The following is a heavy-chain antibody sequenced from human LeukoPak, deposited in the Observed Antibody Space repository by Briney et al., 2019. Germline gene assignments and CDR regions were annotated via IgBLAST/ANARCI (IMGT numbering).Heavy chain of an antibody. V-gene: IGHV3-15*01. J-gene: IGHJ4*02. D-gene: IGHD1-26*01. CDR2: IKSKTDGGTT. Sequence: GGSLRLSCAASGFTFSNAWMSWFRQAPGKGLEWVGRIKSKTDGGTTDYAAPVKGRFTISRDDSKNTLYLQMNSLKTEDTAVYYCTARYSGSYSIKDYWGQGTLVTVSS. CDR3: TARYSGSYSIKDY. CDR1: GFTFSNAW.